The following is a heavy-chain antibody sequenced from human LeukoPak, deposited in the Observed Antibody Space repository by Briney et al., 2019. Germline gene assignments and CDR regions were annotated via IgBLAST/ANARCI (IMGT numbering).Heavy chain of an antibody. Sequence: GASVKVSCKVSGGTFSNYAISWVRQAPGQGLEWLGGIIPIFGTANYAQKFQGRVAITADESTSTAYMELSRLRSEDTAVYYCARSYTSGWYDVKYWGQGTLVTVSS. CDR1: GGTFSNYA. CDR2: IIPIFGTA. J-gene: IGHJ4*02. V-gene: IGHV1-69*13. D-gene: IGHD6-19*01. CDR3: ARSYTSGWYDVKY.